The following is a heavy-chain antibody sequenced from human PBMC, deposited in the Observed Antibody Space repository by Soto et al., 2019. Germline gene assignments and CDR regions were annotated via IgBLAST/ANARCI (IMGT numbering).Heavy chain of an antibody. J-gene: IGHJ6*02. Sequence: RASVKVSCKASGGTFSSYAISWVRQAPGQGLEWMGGIIPIFGTANYAQKFQGRVTITADESTSTAYMELSSLRSEDTAAYYCARAIMYYYDSSGSVVSYYGMDVWGQGTTVTVSS. D-gene: IGHD3-22*01. CDR3: ARAIMYYYDSSGSVVSYYGMDV. V-gene: IGHV1-69*13. CDR1: GGTFSSYA. CDR2: IIPIFGTA.